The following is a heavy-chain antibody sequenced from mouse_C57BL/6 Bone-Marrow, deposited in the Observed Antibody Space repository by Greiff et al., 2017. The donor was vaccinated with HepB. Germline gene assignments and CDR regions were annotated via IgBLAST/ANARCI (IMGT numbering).Heavy chain of an antibody. Sequence: EVQGVESGGGLVKPGGSLKLSCAASGFTFSSYAMSWVRQTPEKRLEWVATISDGGSYTYYPDNVKGRFTISRDNAKNNLYLQMSHLKSEDTAMYYCARDYYGHYFDYWGQGTTLTVSS. J-gene: IGHJ2*01. CDR3: ARDYYGHYFDY. D-gene: IGHD1-2*01. CDR2: ISDGGSYT. V-gene: IGHV5-4*01. CDR1: GFTFSSYA.